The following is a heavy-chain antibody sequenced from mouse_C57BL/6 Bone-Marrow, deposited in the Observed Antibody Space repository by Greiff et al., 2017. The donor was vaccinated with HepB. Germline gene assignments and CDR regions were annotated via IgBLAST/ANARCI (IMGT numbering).Heavy chain of an antibody. CDR3: ARSGTVGAY. V-gene: IGHV1-18*01. CDR2: INPNNGGT. CDR1: GYTFTDYN. J-gene: IGHJ3*01. D-gene: IGHD1-1*01. Sequence: EVQLVESGPELVKPGASVKIPCKASGYTFTDYNMDWVKQSHGKSLEWIGDINPNNGGTIYNQKFKGKATLTVDKSSSTAYMELRSLTSEDTAVYYCARSGTVGAYWGQGTLVTVSA.